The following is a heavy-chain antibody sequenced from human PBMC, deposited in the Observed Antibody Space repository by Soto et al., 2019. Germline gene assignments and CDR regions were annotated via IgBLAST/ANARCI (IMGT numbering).Heavy chain of an antibody. V-gene: IGHV4-30-4*01. D-gene: IGHD3-10*01. Sequence: PSETLSLTCTVSGGSISSGDYYWSWIRQPPGKGLGWIGYISDSASTYYNPSLQSRVTISVDTSKNQFSLKLSSVTGTETAVYYCARGDNYFGSGVGVWGQGTMVTVSS. CDR2: ISDSAST. J-gene: IGHJ3*01. CDR3: ARGDNYFGSGVGV. CDR1: GGSISSGDYY.